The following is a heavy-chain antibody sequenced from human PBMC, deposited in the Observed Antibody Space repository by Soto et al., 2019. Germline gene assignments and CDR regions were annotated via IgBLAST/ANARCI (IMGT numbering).Heavy chain of an antibody. J-gene: IGHJ5*02. CDR1: GYTFTNYG. CDR2: IIGYIVNT. Sequence: ASVKVSCKASGYTFTNYGISWVRQAPGQGIEWMGWIIGYIVNTKFAQNLQGRVTMTTDTSTSIAYMELRSLRSDDTAVYYCARGVGSGSYYNQYNWFDPWGQGTLVTVSS. V-gene: IGHV1-18*01. D-gene: IGHD3-10*01. CDR3: ARGVGSGSYYNQYNWFDP.